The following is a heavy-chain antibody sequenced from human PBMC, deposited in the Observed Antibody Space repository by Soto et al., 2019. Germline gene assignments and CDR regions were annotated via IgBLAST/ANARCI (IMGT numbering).Heavy chain of an antibody. J-gene: IGHJ5*02. Sequence: SETLSVTCAVYGGSFSGYYWSWIRQPPGKGLDWIGEINHSGSTNYNPSLKSRVTISVDTSKNQFSLKLSSVTAADTAVYYCARGRHLYYYDSTGRWFDPWGQGTLVTVSS. CDR1: GGSFSGYY. D-gene: IGHD3-22*01. CDR3: ARGRHLYYYDSTGRWFDP. CDR2: INHSGST. V-gene: IGHV4-34*01.